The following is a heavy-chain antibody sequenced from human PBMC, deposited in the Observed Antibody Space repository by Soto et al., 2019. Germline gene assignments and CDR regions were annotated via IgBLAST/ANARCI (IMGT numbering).Heavy chain of an antibody. V-gene: IGHV4-39*01. J-gene: IGHJ4*02. CDR1: GASISSSTYY. CDR2: IYYSGST. CDR3: ARLSDRRYFDY. D-gene: IGHD6-6*01. Sequence: LSLTCAVSGASISSSTYYWGWVRQPPGKRLEWIGSIYYSGSTYYNPSLKSRVTISVDTSKKQFSLKLTSVTAADTAVYHCARLSDRRYFDYWGQGTLVTVSS.